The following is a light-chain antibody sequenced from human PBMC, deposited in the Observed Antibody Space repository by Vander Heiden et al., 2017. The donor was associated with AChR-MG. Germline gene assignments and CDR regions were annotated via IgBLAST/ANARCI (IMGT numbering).Light chain of an antibody. Sequence: DIQMTQYPSTLSASVGDRVSIACRASQSISTYLNWYQQKPGKAPKLLIYTASILQSGVPSRFGGSGSGTDFTLTISSLQPDDFATYYCQQYYSTPRTFGQGTQVEIK. CDR2: TAS. CDR3: QQYYSTPRT. V-gene: IGKV1-39*01. J-gene: IGKJ1*01. CDR1: QSISTY.